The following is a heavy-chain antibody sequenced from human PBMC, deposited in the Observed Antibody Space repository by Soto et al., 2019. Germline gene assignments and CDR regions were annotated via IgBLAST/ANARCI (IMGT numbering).Heavy chain of an antibody. CDR2: ISGDGYIT. CDR1: GFTFSSYA. Sequence: PGGSLRLSCAASGFTFSSYAMTWVRQAPGKGLEWVSTISGDGYITYYADSVKGRFTISRDNSKNTLYLQMNSLRAEDTAVYYCAKVARGIAARPLYYYGMDVWGQGTTVTVSS. V-gene: IGHV3-23*01. J-gene: IGHJ6*02. CDR3: AKVARGIAARPLYYYGMDV. D-gene: IGHD6-6*01.